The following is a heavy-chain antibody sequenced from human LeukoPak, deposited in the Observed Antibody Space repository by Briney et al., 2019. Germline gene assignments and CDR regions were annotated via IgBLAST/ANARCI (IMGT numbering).Heavy chain of an antibody. CDR2: ISSDGSNN. CDR3: AKDMGPGYSSSWYGHFDY. D-gene: IGHD6-13*01. J-gene: IGHJ4*02. CDR1: GFTFNSYA. V-gene: IGHV3-30-3*01. Sequence: GRSLRLSCAASGFTFNSYAMHWVRQAPGKGLEWVAVISSDGSNNYYADSVKGRFTISRDNAKNSLYLQMNSLRAEDTALYYCAKDMGPGYSSSWYGHFDYWGQGTLVTVSS.